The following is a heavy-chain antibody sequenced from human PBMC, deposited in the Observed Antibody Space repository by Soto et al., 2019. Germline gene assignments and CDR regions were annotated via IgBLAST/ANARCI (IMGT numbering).Heavy chain of an antibody. J-gene: IGHJ4*02. CDR3: AKTYYYGSGSYYNFFDY. CDR2: INHSGST. V-gene: IGHV4-34*01. Sequence: SETLSLTCAVYGGSFSGYYWSWIRQPPGKGLEWIGEINHSGSTNYNPSLKSRVTISVDTSKNQFSLKLSSVTAADTAVYYCAKTYYYGSGSYYNFFDYWGQGTLVPVSS. CDR1: GGSFSGYY. D-gene: IGHD3-10*01.